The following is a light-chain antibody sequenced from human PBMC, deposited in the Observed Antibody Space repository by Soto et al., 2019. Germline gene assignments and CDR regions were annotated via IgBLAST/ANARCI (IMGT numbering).Light chain of an antibody. J-gene: IGKJ1*01. CDR1: QTISNTF. CDR3: QQYYSYPRT. V-gene: IGKV3-20*01. CDR2: GAS. Sequence: EIVLTQSPGTLSLSPGERATLSCRASQTISNTFLAWYQQRPGQAPRLLIYGASGRAAGIPDRFSGSGSGTDFTLTISCLQSEDFATYYCQQYYSYPRTFGQGTKVEIK.